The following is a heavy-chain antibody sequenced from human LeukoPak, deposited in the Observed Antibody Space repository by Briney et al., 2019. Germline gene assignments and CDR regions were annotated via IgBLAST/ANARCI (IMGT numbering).Heavy chain of an antibody. D-gene: IGHD3-22*01. CDR3: ARGGVNYYDSSGYEDAFDI. CDR2: IIPIFGTA. V-gene: IGHV1-69*13. Sequence: SVKVSCKASGYTFTSYAISWVRQAPGQGLEWMGGIIPIFGTANYAQKFQGRVTITADESTSTAYMELSSLRSEDTAVYYCARGGVNYYDSSGYEDAFDIWGQGTMVTVSS. J-gene: IGHJ3*02. CDR1: GYTFTSYA.